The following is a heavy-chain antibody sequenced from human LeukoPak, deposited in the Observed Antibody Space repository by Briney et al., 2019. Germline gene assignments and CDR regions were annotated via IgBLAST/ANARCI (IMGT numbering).Heavy chain of an antibody. J-gene: IGHJ4*02. CDR2: IYTSGGT. Sequence: PSETLSLTCTVSGGSISSYYWSWIRQPAGKGLEWIGRIYTSGGTNYNPCLKSRVTLSVDTSKNQHSLKLSSVTAADTAVYYCASKVFKASSFDYWGQGTLVTVPS. V-gene: IGHV4-4*07. D-gene: IGHD1-14*01. CDR1: GGSISSYY. CDR3: ASKVFKASSFDY.